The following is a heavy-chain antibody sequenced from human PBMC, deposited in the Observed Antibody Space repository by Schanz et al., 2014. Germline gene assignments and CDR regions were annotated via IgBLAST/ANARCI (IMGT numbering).Heavy chain of an antibody. V-gene: IGHV3-23*01. CDR2: ISGSGGST. Sequence: EVQLLDSGGGLVQPGGSLRLSCAASGFTFSTYAMSWVRQAPGKGLEWVSAISGSGGSTYYADSVKGRFTITRDNSKNTLYLQMNSLRAEDTAVYYCAKDPSHGDYDYYFDYWGQGTLVTVSS. J-gene: IGHJ4*02. CDR1: GFTFSTYA. D-gene: IGHD3-22*01. CDR3: AKDPSHGDYDYYFDY.